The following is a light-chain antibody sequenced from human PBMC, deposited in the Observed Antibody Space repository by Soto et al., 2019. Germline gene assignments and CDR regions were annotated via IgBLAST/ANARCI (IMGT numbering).Light chain of an antibody. CDR2: DAS. CDR3: QQRSNWPLT. CDR1: QSVSSY. V-gene: IGKV3-11*01. J-gene: IGKJ4*01. Sequence: EIVLTQSPATRSLSRGERATLSCRASQSVSSYLAWYQQKPGQAPRLLIYDASNRAAGIPARFSGSGSGTDFTLTISSLEPEDFAVYYCQQRSNWPLTFGGGTKV.